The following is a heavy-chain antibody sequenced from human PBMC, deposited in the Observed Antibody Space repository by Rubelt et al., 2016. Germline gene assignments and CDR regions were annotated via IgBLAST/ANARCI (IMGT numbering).Heavy chain of an antibody. V-gene: IGHV3-33*01. Sequence: TFTSYGMHWVRQAPGKGLESVAVIWSDGSNKDYADSVKGRFTISRDNSKNTLYLQMNSLRAEDSAVYYCAREVKAAYAFDIWGQGTMVTVSS. CDR1: TFTSYG. CDR3: AREVKAAYAFDI. CDR2: IWSDGSNK. J-gene: IGHJ3*02. D-gene: IGHD6-13*01.